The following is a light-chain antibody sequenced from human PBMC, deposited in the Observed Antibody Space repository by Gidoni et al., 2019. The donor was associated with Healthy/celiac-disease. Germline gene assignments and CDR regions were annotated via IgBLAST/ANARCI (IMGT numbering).Light chain of an antibody. CDR1: QSISSY. J-gene: IGKJ5*01. V-gene: IGKV1-39*01. CDR3: QQSYSTPIT. CDR2: AAS. Sequence: DIQMTQSPSSLSASVGDRVTITCRASQSISSYLNWYQQKPGKAPKLLIYAASSLQSGVPSPFSGSGSGTAFILTISSLQPEDFATYYCQQSYSTPITFGQGTRLEIK.